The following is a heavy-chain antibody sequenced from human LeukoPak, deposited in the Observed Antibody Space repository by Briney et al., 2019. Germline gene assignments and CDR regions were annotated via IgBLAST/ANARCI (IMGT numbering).Heavy chain of an antibody. CDR3: AKGVASSWYCGRDDY. J-gene: IGHJ4*02. V-gene: IGHV3-23*01. D-gene: IGHD6-13*01. Sequence: PGGSLRLSCAASGFTFTSYAMSWVRQAPGKGLEWVSAISGSGGVTYYADSVKGRFTISRDNSKNTLYLQMNSLRAEDTAVYYCAKGVASSWYCGRDDYWGQGTLVTVSS. CDR2: ISGSGGVT. CDR1: GFTFTSYA.